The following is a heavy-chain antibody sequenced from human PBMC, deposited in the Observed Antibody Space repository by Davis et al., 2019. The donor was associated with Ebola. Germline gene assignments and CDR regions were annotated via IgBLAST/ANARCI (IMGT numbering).Heavy chain of an antibody. J-gene: IGHJ6*02. Sequence: SLKISCAASGFSFADYAMHWVWQASGKGLEWVSGISWSSATKVYADSVKGRFTISRDNTKNSLYLQMYSLRTEDTALYYCARSTALYYYGMDVWGQGTTVTVAS. CDR1: GFSFADYA. D-gene: IGHD2-21*02. CDR3: ARSTALYYYGMDV. V-gene: IGHV3-9*01. CDR2: ISWSSATK.